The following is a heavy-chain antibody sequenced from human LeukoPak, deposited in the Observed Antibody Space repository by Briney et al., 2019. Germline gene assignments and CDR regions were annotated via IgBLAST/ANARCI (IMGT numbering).Heavy chain of an antibody. D-gene: IGHD2-2*01. Sequence: PSETLSLTCTVSGGSISSYYWSWIRQPVGKGLEWIGRIYTSGSTNYNPSLKSRVTMSVDTSKNQFSLKLSSVTAADTAVYYCARVGYCSSTSCYWGFDPWGQGTLVTVSS. CDR3: ARVGYCSSTSCYWGFDP. J-gene: IGHJ5*02. CDR2: IYTSGST. CDR1: GGSISSYY. V-gene: IGHV4-4*07.